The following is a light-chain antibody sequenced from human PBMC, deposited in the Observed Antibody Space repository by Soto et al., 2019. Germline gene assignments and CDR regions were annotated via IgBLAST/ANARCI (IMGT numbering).Light chain of an antibody. CDR2: GVS. J-gene: IGLJ1*01. CDR1: RGDIGSYNY. CDR3: ISYTGSSTSYV. Sequence: QSVLTQPASVSGSPGQSITISCSGTRGDIGSYNYVAWYQQFPGQTPKILIYGVSNRPSGVSSRFSGSKSGNTASLTISGLQDEDEADYYCISYTGSSTSYVFGSGTKVTVL. V-gene: IGLV2-14*01.